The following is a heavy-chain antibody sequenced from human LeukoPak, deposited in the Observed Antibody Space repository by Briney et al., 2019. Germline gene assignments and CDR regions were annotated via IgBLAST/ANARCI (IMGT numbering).Heavy chain of an antibody. D-gene: IGHD3-22*01. J-gene: IGHJ4*02. Sequence: ASVKVSCKTSGYTFTGHYIHWVRQAPGQGLQWVGWVNANNGATHCAQKLQDRVTMTRDTSISTAYMELSRLTSDDTAVYYCARVQNYYDTNTYYGIDCWGQGTLVTVSS. CDR3: ARVQNYYDTNTYYGIDC. CDR2: VNANNGAT. V-gene: IGHV1-2*02. CDR1: GYTFTGHY.